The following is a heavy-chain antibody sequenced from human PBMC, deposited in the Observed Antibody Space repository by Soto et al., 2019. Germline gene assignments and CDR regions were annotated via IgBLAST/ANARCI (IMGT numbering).Heavy chain of an antibody. Sequence: ASVKVSCKASGYTFTSYYMHWVRQAPGQGLEWMGIINPSGGSTSYAQKFQGRVTMTRDTSTSTVYMELSSLRSEDTAVYYCARAPKPRIVVVIPIPSSFDIWGRGTMVTVS. CDR2: INPSGGST. D-gene: IGHD2-21*01. V-gene: IGHV1-46*03. J-gene: IGHJ3*02. CDR3: ARAPKPRIVVVIPIPSSFDI. CDR1: GYTFTSYY.